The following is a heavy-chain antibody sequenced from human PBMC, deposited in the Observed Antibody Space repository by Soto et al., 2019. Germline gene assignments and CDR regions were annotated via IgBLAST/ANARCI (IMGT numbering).Heavy chain of an antibody. CDR1: GFTFSSYA. V-gene: IGHV3-23*01. J-gene: IGHJ4*02. CDR3: TKGFSAVAGSRYFDY. D-gene: IGHD6-19*01. Sequence: GGSLRLSCAASGFTFSSYAMTWVRQAPGKGLEWVSVISGSGGSTYYADSVKGRFTISRDNSKNTLYLQMHSLRADDTAVYYCTKGFSAVAGSRYFDYWGQGTLVTVSS. CDR2: ISGSGGST.